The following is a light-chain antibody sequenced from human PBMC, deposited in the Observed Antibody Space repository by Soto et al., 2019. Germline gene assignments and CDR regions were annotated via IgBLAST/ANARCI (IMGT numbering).Light chain of an antibody. CDR3: QQSYSTPVT. Sequence: DIQMTQSPPSLSASVGERVPITYRAGKSITTFLNWYQQKPGKAPKLLIYAASSLQIGVPSRFSGSGSGTDFTLTISSLQPEDFATYSCQQSYSTPVTFGQGTKLEIK. CDR2: AAS. J-gene: IGKJ2*01. V-gene: IGKV1-39*01. CDR1: KSITTF.